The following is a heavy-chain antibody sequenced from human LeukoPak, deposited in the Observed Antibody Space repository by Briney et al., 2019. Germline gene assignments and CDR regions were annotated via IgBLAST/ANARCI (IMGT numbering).Heavy chain of an antibody. CDR2: LRGNGDT. V-gene: IGHV3-23*01. J-gene: IGHJ4*02. CDR3: AKDGLYYYGPFDY. CDR1: GFTFSSYA. D-gene: IGHD3-10*01. Sequence: GGSLRLSCAASGFTFSSYAMSWVREAPARGLEWVSSLRGNGDTFYADSVKGRFTLSRDESRNTVYLQLNNLRVEDTAVYYCAKDGLYYYGPFDYWGQGTLVTVSS.